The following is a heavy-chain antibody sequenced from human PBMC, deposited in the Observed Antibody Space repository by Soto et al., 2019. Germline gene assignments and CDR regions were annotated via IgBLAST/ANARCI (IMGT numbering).Heavy chain of an antibody. CDR3: AREKGAATKWFEP. D-gene: IGHD2-15*01. CDR2: IIPIFGTA. V-gene: IGHV1-69*13. Sequence: ASVKVSCKASGATFSSYAISWVRQAPGQGLEWMGGIIPIFGTANYAQKFQGRVTITADESTSTAYMELSSLRSEDTAVYYCAREKGAATKWFEPWGQGTLVSVSS. CDR1: GATFSSYA. J-gene: IGHJ5*02.